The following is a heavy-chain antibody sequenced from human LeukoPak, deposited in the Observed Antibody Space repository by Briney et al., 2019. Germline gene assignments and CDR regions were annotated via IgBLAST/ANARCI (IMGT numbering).Heavy chain of an antibody. Sequence: PGRSVRVSCAASGFTFHDYAMHWVRQAPGKGLEWVSGIGWNSESIGYADSVKGRFTISRDDAKNSLYLQMNSLRAEDTAVYYCARTATDTGEFDYWGQGTLVTVSS. J-gene: IGHJ4*02. CDR2: IGWNSESI. CDR3: ARTATDTGEFDY. V-gene: IGHV3-9*01. D-gene: IGHD6-13*01. CDR1: GFTFHDYA.